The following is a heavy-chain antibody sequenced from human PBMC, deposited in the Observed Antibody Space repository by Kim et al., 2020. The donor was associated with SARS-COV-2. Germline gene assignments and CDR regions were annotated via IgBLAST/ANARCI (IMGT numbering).Heavy chain of an antibody. CDR2: IGSGGSPI. CDR1: RIDFSDFW. J-gene: IGHJ6*01. CDR3: ASFEPPGTTAYCGMDV. V-gene: IGHV3-11*01. Sequence: GGSLRLSCIDSRIDFSDFWMTWIRQAPGKGLELVSYIGSGGSPIYYSESVKGRFTVSRDNAKSSVYLEMSSLRAEDTAVYFCASFEPPGTTAYCGMDVWG. D-gene: IGHD1-7*01.